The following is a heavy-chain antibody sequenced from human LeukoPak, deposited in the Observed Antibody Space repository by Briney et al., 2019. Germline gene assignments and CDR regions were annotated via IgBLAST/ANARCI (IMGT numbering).Heavy chain of an antibody. Sequence: SETLSLTCTVSGGSISSYYWSWIRQPPGKGLEWIGYIYYSGSTNYNPSLKSRVTISVDTSKNQFSLKLSSVTAADTAVYYCARVYCGGDCYSDDVFSFDYWGQGTLVTVSS. V-gene: IGHV4-59*08. J-gene: IGHJ4*02. D-gene: IGHD2-21*02. CDR1: GGSISSYY. CDR2: IYYSGST. CDR3: ARVYCGGDCYSDDVFSFDY.